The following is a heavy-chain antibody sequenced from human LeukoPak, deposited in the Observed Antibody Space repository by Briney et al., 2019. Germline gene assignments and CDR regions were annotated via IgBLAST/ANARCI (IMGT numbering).Heavy chain of an antibody. CDR1: QFTFHTYA. V-gene: IGHV3-23*01. D-gene: IGHD1-1*01. J-gene: IGHJ4*01. CDR2: ISSSGETT. CDR3: AKGTRAMGRYFFDD. Sequence: GGSLRLSCVASQFTFHTYAMSWVRQRPGKRPEWVSMISSSGETTDYAESVKGRFIISRYNTKNTLYLQLESPRVDDTAIYYCAKGTRAMGRYFFDDWGHGSLVIVSS.